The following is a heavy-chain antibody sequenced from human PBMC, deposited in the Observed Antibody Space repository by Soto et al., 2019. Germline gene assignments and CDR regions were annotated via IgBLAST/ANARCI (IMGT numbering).Heavy chain of an antibody. CDR3: AKATVVGYYCYGMDV. CDR2: IIPIFGTA. Sequence: SVKVSCKASGGSFGSYAIRWVRQAPGQGLEWMGGIIPIFGTANYAQKFQGRVTITADESTSTAYMELSSLRSEDTAVYYCAKATVVGYYCYGMDVWGQGSTVTVSS. D-gene: IGHD4-17*01. V-gene: IGHV1-69*13. CDR1: GGSFGSYA. J-gene: IGHJ6*02.